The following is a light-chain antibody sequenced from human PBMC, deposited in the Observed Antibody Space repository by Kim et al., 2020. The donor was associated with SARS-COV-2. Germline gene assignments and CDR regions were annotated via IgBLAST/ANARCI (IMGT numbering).Light chain of an antibody. CDR1: NSNIGSNS. Sequence: GQRVTISSSGSNSNIGSNSVDWYQHLPGSAPKLLIYNYNQRPSGVPDRFSASKSGSSAYLAISGLQSEDEADYYCAAWDDSLNGYVFATGTKVTVL. CDR2: NYN. J-gene: IGLJ1*01. V-gene: IGLV1-44*01. CDR3: AAWDDSLNGYV.